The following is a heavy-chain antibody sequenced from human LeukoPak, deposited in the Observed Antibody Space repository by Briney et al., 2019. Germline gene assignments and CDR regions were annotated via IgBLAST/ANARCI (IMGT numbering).Heavy chain of an antibody. Sequence: GGSLRLSCAASGFTFRSYGMHWVRQAPGKGLEWVSSISGSSGYIFYADSVKGRFTISRDNAKNSLYLQMNSLRAEDTALYYCARGSYSSGWLIDYWGQGTLVTVSS. CDR2: ISGSSGYI. CDR3: ARGSYSSGWLIDY. J-gene: IGHJ4*02. CDR1: GFTFRSYG. D-gene: IGHD6-19*01. V-gene: IGHV3-21*06.